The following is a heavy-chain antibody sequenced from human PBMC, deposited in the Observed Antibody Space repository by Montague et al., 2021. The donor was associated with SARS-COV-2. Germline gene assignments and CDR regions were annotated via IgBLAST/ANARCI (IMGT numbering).Heavy chain of an antibody. CDR2: INHSGST. V-gene: IGHV4-34*01. J-gene: IGHJ4*02. Sequence: SETLSLTCAVYGGSFSGYYWSWIRQPPGKGLEWIGEINHSGSTNYNPSLKSRVTISVDTSKNQFSLKPSSVTAADTAVYYCARHALGYFDWLNEGYFDYWGQGTLVTVSS. D-gene: IGHD3-9*01. CDR3: ARHALGYFDWLNEGYFDY. CDR1: GGSFSGYY.